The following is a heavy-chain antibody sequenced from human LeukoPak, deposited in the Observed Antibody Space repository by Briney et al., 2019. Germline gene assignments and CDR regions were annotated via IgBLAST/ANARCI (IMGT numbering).Heavy chain of an antibody. J-gene: IGHJ6*02. V-gene: IGHV1-2*04. D-gene: IGHD3-9*01. Sequence: ASVKVSCKASGYTFTCYYMHWVRQAPGQGLEWMGWINPNSGGTNYAQKFQGWVTMTRDTSISTAYMELSRLRSDDTAVYYCARDGTDILTGYSNYGMDVWGQGTTVTVSS. CDR3: ARDGTDILTGYSNYGMDV. CDR2: INPNSGGT. CDR1: GYTFTCYY.